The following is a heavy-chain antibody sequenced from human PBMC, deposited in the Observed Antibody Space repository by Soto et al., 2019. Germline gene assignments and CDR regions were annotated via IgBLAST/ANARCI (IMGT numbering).Heavy chain of an antibody. V-gene: IGHV3-23*01. CDR2: ISGSGGST. D-gene: IGHD3-3*01. CDR3: AKDTIFRVVKTSGMDV. CDR1: GFTFSSYA. Sequence: LRLSCAASGFTFSSYAMSRVRQAPGKGLEWISAISGSGGSTYYEDSVKGRFPISRDNSKNTLYLQMNSLRAEDTAVYYCAKDTIFRVVKTSGMDVWGQGTTVTVSS. J-gene: IGHJ6*02.